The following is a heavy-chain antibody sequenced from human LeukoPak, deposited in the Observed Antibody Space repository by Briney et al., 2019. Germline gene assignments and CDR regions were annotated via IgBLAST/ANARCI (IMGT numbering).Heavy chain of an antibody. CDR3: ARTIFGVVITAPYFDY. Sequence: GGSLRLSCAASGFTFSSYAMHWVCQAPGKGLEWVAVISYDGSNKYYADSVKGRFTISRDNSKNTLYLQMNSLRAEDTAVYYCARTIFGVVITAPYFDYWGQGTLVTVSS. V-gene: IGHV3-30-3*01. J-gene: IGHJ4*02. CDR1: GFTFSSYA. CDR2: ISYDGSNK. D-gene: IGHD3-3*01.